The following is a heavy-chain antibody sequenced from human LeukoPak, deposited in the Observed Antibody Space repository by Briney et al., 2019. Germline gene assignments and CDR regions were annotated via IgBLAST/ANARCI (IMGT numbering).Heavy chain of an antibody. CDR1: GFTFSSYS. J-gene: IGHJ6*02. Sequence: PGGSLRLSCAASGFTFSSYSMNWVRQAPGKGLEWVSSISSSSSYIYYADSVKGRFTISRDNAKNSLYLQMNSLRAEDTAVYYCARVRAAAGTWYYYYGMDVWGQGTTVTVSS. V-gene: IGHV3-21*01. CDR3: ARVRAAAGTWYYYYGMDV. D-gene: IGHD6-13*01. CDR2: ISSSSSYI.